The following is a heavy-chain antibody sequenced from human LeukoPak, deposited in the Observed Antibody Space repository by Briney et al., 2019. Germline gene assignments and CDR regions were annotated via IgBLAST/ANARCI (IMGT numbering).Heavy chain of an antibody. CDR1: EYSFTNYW. Sequence: GESLKISCKGSEYSFTNYWIGWVRQMPGEGLEWMGIIYPGDSDTRYSPPFQGQVTISADKSISTAYLQWSSLKASDTAMYFCATYAGSYSKYFQHWGQGTLVTVSS. CDR3: ATYAGSYSKYFQH. CDR2: IYPGDSDT. J-gene: IGHJ1*01. V-gene: IGHV5-51*01. D-gene: IGHD3-10*01.